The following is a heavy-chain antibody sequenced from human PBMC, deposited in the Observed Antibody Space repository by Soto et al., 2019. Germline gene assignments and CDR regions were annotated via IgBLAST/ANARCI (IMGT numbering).Heavy chain of an antibody. CDR3: ARDRRYSYGYNYYYGMDV. CDR1: GGTFSSYA. J-gene: IGHJ6*02. Sequence: QVQLVQSGAEVKKPGSSVKVSCKASGGTFSSYAISWVRQAPGQGLEWMGGIIPIFGTANYAQKFQCRVTITADESTSTAYMEMSSLRSEDTAVYYCARDRRYSYGYNYYYGMDVWGQWTTVTVSS. V-gene: IGHV1-69*12. D-gene: IGHD5-18*01. CDR2: IIPIFGTA.